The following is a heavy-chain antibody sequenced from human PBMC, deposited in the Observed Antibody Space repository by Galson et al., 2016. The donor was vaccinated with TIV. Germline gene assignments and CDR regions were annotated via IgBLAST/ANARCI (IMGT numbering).Heavy chain of an antibody. D-gene: IGHD3-22*01. CDR2: ANLGGFT. CDR3: AREFESYENSRYYHYYMDV. CDR1: GGSFSGHY. J-gene: IGHJ6*03. Sequence: ETLSLTCAVYGGSFSGHYWSWIRQPPGKGLEYIGKANLGGFTNYAPSLKSRVTISIDTSKNQFSLKLSSVTAADTAVYYCAREFESYENSRYYHYYMDVWGKGTTVTVSS. V-gene: IGHV4-34*01.